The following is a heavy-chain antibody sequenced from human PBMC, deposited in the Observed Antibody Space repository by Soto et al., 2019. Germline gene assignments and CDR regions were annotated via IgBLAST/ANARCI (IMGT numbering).Heavy chain of an antibody. CDR3: AKSVYNWNDGFFDY. V-gene: IGHV3-30*18. CDR1: GFTFSTYG. D-gene: IGHD1-1*01. CDR2: ISYDGNNK. J-gene: IGHJ4*02. Sequence: QVQLVESGGGVVQPGWSLRLSCAASGFTFSTYGMHWVRQAPGKGLEWVAVISYDGNNKYYADSVKGRFTISRDSSENTLYLQMNSLRAEDTAVYYCAKSVYNWNDGFFDYWGQGTLVTVSS.